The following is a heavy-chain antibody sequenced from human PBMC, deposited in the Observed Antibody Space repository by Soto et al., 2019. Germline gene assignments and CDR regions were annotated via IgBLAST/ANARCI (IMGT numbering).Heavy chain of an antibody. CDR2: IYHSGST. Sequence: PSETLSLTCAVPGGSISSSNWWSWVRQPPGKGREWIGEIYHSGSTNYNPSLKRRVTISVDKSKNQFSLKLSSVTAADTAVYYCARDAGYSSGWPFDYWGQGTLVTVSS. CDR1: GGSISSSNW. D-gene: IGHD6-19*01. J-gene: IGHJ4*02. CDR3: ARDAGYSSGWPFDY. V-gene: IGHV4-4*02.